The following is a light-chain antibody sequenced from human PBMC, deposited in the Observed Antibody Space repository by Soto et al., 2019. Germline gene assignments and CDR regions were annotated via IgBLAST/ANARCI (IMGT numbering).Light chain of an antibody. Sequence: EIVMTQSPATLSVSPGERATLSCRASQSVSSNLAWYQQKPGQAPRLLIYGASTRATGIPARFSGSGSWTEFTLTISSLQSQDFAVYYCQQYNNWPPWTFGQGPKVDIK. J-gene: IGKJ1*01. CDR3: QQYNNWPPWT. CDR1: QSVSSN. V-gene: IGKV3-15*01. CDR2: GAS.